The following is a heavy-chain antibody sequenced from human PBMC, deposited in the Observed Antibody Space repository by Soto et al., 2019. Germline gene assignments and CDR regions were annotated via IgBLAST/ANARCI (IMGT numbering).Heavy chain of an antibody. V-gene: IGHV1-69*06. CDR2: TIRVFNTA. CDR1: GGTLSDHG. Sequence: QVQLEQSGAEVKKPGSSVKVSCKASGGTLSDHGVAWLRQAPGQGLEWMGGTIRVFNTAKYAQKFQGRVNVTADKFTNTAYMELSSLSSEDTAFYFCARGVYGSGNYYTGPSAFDVWGQGTMVIVSS. CDR3: ARGVYGSGNYYTGPSAFDV. J-gene: IGHJ3*01. D-gene: IGHD3-10*01.